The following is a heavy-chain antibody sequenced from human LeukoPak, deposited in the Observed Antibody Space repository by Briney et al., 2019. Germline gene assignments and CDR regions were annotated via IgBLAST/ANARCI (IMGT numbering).Heavy chain of an antibody. Sequence: GVSLRLSCAASGFTFTSYAMHWVRQAPGKGLEWVAFIRYDGSHQYYTHSVQGRFTVSRDNSKNTLYLQMHSLRAEDTAVYYCVKDGSSFFYYYFDYWGQGALVTVSS. D-gene: IGHD3-22*01. J-gene: IGHJ4*02. CDR1: GFTFTSYA. CDR3: VKDGSSFFYYYFDY. V-gene: IGHV3-30*02. CDR2: IRYDGSHQ.